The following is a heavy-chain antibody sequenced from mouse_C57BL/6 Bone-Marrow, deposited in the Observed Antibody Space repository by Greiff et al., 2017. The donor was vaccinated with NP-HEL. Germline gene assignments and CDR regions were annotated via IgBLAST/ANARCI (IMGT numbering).Heavy chain of an antibody. V-gene: IGHV1-59*01. CDR3: AREGYYGSSYVGYFDY. D-gene: IGHD1-1*01. CDR1: GYTFTSYW. J-gene: IGHJ2*01. CDR2: IDPSDSYT. Sequence: QLQQPGAELVRPGTSVKLSCKASGYTFTSYWMHWVKQRPGQGLEWIGVIDPSDSYTNYNQKFKGKATLTVDTSSSTAYMQLSSLTSEDSAVYYCAREGYYGSSYVGYFDYWGQGTTLTVSS.